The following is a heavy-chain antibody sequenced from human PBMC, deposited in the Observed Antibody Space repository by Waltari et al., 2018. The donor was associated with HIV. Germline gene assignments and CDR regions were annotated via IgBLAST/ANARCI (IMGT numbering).Heavy chain of an antibody. V-gene: IGHV3-9*01. CDR2: ISWNSGSI. Sequence: EVQLVESGGGLVQPGRSLRLSCAASGFTFDDYAMHWVRQAPGKGLEWVSGISWNSGSIGYADSVKGRFTISRDNAKNSLYLQMNSLRAEDTALYYCAKAPAQLAYFDYWGQGTLVTVSS. D-gene: IGHD6-13*01. J-gene: IGHJ4*02. CDR3: AKAPAQLAYFDY. CDR1: GFTFDDYA.